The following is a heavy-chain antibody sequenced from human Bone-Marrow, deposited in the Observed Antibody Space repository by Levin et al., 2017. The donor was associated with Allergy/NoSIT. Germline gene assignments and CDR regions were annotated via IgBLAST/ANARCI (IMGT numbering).Heavy chain of an antibody. V-gene: IGHV4-34*01. D-gene: IGHD3-10*01. CDR1: GGSFSGYY. CDR2: IDTSGST. J-gene: IGHJ4*02. Sequence: TTGGSLRLSCGLYGGSFSGYYWSWIRQSPGRGLEWIGEIDTSGSTTYNPSLESRVTISLDKSKNVFSLLLTSVAAADTAVYYCRLRGSRSLAAFDLWGQGTQVTVSS. CDR3: RLRGSRSLAAFDL.